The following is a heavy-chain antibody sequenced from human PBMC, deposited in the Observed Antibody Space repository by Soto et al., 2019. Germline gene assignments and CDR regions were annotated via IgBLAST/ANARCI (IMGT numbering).Heavy chain of an antibody. D-gene: IGHD1-26*01. J-gene: IGHJ5*02. CDR3: ASIVGATSGWFDP. Sequence: LSLTCSVSGGSISSGDYYYTWIRQPPGKGLEWIGYIYYNGGTYYNPSLKSRITISVDTSKNQFSLKLNSVTATDTAVYYCASIVGATSGWFDPWGQGALVTVSS. CDR2: IYYNGGT. CDR1: GGSISSGDYY. V-gene: IGHV4-30-4*01.